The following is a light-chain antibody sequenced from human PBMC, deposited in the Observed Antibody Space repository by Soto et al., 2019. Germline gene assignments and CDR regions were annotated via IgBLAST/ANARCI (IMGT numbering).Light chain of an antibody. CDR2: AAS. CDR3: QQSRNTPCT. CDR1: QSISSS. V-gene: IGKV1-39*01. Sequence: DIQVTQSPPALSASVGDRVIITCRASQSISSSLNWYQQKPGKAPKVLIHAASSLQSGVPSRFSGSGSGTDFTLIINSLQPEDFATYYCQQSRNTPCTFGQGTKLEIK. J-gene: IGKJ2*02.